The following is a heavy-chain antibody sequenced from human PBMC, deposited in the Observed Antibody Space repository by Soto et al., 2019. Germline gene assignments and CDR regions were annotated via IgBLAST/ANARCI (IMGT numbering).Heavy chain of an antibody. J-gene: IGHJ4*02. CDR3: AREVRGSGSYYRY. CDR1: GGSISSYY. V-gene: IGHV4-59*01. CDR2: IYYSGST. D-gene: IGHD3-10*01. Sequence: SETLSLTCTVSGGSISSYYWSWIRQPPGKGLEWIGYIYYSGSTNYNPSLKSRVTISVDTSKNQFSLKLSSVTAADTAVYYCAREVRGSGSYYRYWGQGTLVTVSS.